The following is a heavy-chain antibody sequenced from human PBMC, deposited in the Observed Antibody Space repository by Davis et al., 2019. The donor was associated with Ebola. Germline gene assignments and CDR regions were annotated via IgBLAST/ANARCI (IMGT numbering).Heavy chain of an antibody. CDR1: GGTFSSYA. Sequence: AASVKVSCKASGGTFSSYAISWVRQAPGQGLEWMGGIIPIFGTANYAQKFQGRVTITADKSTSTAYMELSSLRSEDTAVYYCARERFRGLLLFDYWGRGTLVTVSS. J-gene: IGHJ4*02. CDR2: IIPIFGTA. D-gene: IGHD3-22*01. V-gene: IGHV1-69*06. CDR3: ARERFRGLLLFDY.